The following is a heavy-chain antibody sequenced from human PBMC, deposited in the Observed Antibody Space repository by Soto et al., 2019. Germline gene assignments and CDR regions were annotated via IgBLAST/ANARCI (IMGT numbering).Heavy chain of an antibody. D-gene: IGHD5-12*01. CDR1: GGSISSGGYY. CDR3: ARDNGPIVATSKYYYYYYGMDV. CDR2: IYYSGST. J-gene: IGHJ6*02. Sequence: QVQLQESGPGLVKPSQTLSLTCTVSGGSISSGGYYWSWIRQHPGKGLEWIGYIYYSGSTYYNPSLKGRVTISVDTSKNQFSLKLSSVTAADTAVYYCARDNGPIVATSKYYYYYYGMDVWGQGTTVTVSS. V-gene: IGHV4-31*03.